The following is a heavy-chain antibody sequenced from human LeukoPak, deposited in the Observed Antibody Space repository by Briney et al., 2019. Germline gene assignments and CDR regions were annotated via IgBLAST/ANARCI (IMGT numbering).Heavy chain of an antibody. CDR1: GGSISSYY. V-gene: IGHV4-59*08. J-gene: IGHJ6*02. CDR3: ARHSPYDFWSGYFAPAYYGMDV. CDR2: IYYSGST. Sequence: SETLSLTCTVSGGSISSYYWSWIRQPPVKGLEWIGYIYYSGSTNYNPSLKSRVTISVDTSKNQFSLKLSSVTAADTAVYYCARHSPYDFWSGYFAPAYYGMDVWGQGTTVTVSS. D-gene: IGHD3-3*01.